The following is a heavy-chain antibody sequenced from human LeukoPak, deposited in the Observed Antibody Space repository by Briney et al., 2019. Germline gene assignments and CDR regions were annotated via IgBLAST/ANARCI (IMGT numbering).Heavy chain of an antibody. J-gene: IGHJ6*03. CDR2: IKQDGSEK. CDR1: GFTFSSYW. V-gene: IGHV3-7*01. D-gene: IGHD3-3*01. CDR3: ARRNYDFWSGYSYYYYYMDV. Sequence: GGSLRLSCAASGFTFSSYWMSWVRQAPGKGLEWVANIKQDGSEKYYVDSVKGRFTISRDNAKNSLYLQMNSLRAEDTAVYYCARRNYDFWSGYSYYYYYMDVWGKGTTVTVSS.